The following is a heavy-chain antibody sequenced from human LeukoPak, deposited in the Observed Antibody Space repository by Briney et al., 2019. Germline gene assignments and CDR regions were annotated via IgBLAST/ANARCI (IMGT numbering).Heavy chain of an antibody. J-gene: IGHJ6*02. CDR2: INHSGST. CDR1: GGSFSGYY. V-gene: IGHV4-34*01. CDR3: ARSAVIVATNPYYYYGMDV. D-gene: IGHD5-12*01. Sequence: PSETLSLTCAVYGGSFSGYYWSWIRRPPGKGLEWIGEINHSGSTNYNPSLKSRVTISVDTSKNQFSLKLSSVTAADTAVYYCARSAVIVATNPYYYYGMDVWGQGTTVTVSS.